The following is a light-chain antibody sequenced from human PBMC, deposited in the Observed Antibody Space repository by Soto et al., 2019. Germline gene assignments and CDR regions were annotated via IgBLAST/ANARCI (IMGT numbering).Light chain of an antibody. J-gene: IGKJ5*01. CDR2: LGS. CDR1: QSLTHSSGYNY. Sequence: EIVLTQSPLSLSVSPGEPASISCRSSQSLTHSSGYNYLDWYLLKPGQPPQLLIYLGSNRGSGVPEKFSGGGSGTDFTLTISRVETEDAGIYICMQPLQTLITFGQGTRLEIQ. V-gene: IGKV2-28*01. CDR3: MQPLQTLIT.